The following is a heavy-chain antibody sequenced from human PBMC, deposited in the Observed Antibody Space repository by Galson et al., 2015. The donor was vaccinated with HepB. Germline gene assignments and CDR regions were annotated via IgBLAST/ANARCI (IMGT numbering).Heavy chain of an antibody. J-gene: IGHJ4*02. D-gene: IGHD2-15*01. Sequence: SLRLSCAASGFTFSSYGMHWVRQAPGKGLEWVAVIWYDGSNKYYADSVKGRFTISRDNSKNTLYLQMNSLRAEDTAVYYCARGKGYCSGGSCYYFDYWGQGTLVTVSS. CDR1: GFTFSSYG. V-gene: IGHV3-33*01. CDR3: ARGKGYCSGGSCYYFDY. CDR2: IWYDGSNK.